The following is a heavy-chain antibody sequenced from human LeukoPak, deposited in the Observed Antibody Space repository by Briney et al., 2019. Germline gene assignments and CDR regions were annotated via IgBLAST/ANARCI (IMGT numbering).Heavy chain of an antibody. CDR3: ARFIAAAPPFDY. J-gene: IGHJ4*02. CDR1: GYTFTGYY. Sequence: ASVTVSCKASGYTFTGYYMHWVRQAPGQALEWMGWINPNSGGTNYAQKFQGRVTMTRDTSISTAYMELSRLRSDDTAVYYCARFIAAAPPFDYWGQXXLVXVSS. D-gene: IGHD6-13*01. CDR2: INPNSGGT. V-gene: IGHV1-2*02.